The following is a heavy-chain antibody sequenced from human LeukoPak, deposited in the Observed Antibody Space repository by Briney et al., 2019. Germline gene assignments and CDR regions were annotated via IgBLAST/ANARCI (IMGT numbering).Heavy chain of an antibody. CDR1: GFTFYDYA. D-gene: IGHD3-22*01. J-gene: IGHJ4*02. V-gene: IGHV3-43*02. CDR2: ISGDGGST. Sequence: PRGSLRLSCAAPGFTFYDYAMHWVRQAPGKGLEWVSLISGDGGSTYYADSVKGRFTISRDNSKNSLYLQMNSLRTEDTALYYCAKTSTNYYDSSEFGYWGQGTLVTVSS. CDR3: AKTSTNYYDSSEFGY.